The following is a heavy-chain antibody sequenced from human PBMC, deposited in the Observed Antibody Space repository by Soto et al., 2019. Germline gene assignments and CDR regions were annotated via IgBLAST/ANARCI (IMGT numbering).Heavy chain of an antibody. Sequence: QVQLVESGGGLVKPGGSLRLSCAASGFTLSDYYMTWIRQAPGKGLEWVSDISISGTTIHYADSVRGRFTISRDNAKNSLWLLMNTLRAADTAVDYCARFLGDGYYNFWGQGTLVTVSS. CDR2: ISISGTTI. D-gene: IGHD3-9*01. CDR1: GFTLSDYY. J-gene: IGHJ4*02. V-gene: IGHV3-11*01. CDR3: ARFLGDGYYNF.